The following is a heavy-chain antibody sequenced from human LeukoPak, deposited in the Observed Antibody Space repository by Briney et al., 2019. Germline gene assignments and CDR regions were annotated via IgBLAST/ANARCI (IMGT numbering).Heavy chain of an antibody. CDR1: GGSFSGYY. D-gene: IGHD3-22*01. CDR3: ARGRQDVTMIVVVMTAVSYYLDV. J-gene: IGHJ6*03. Sequence: SETLSLTCAVYGGSFSGYYWTWIRQTPEKGLEWIGEMYPSGSTSYSPSLKSRVTISVDTSKNQFSLKLSSVTAADTAVYYCARGRQDVTMIVVVMTAVSYYLDVWGKGTTVTVS. CDR2: MYPSGST. V-gene: IGHV4-34*01.